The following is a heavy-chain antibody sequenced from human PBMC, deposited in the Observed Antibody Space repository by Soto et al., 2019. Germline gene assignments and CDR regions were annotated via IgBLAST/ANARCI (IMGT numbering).Heavy chain of an antibody. CDR1: GFTCSSYG. J-gene: IGHJ4*02. CDR2: ISYDGSNK. CDR3: VRHTCPDCYSIGY. Sequence: PGXALILSCAASGFTCSSYGMHCVRQAPGKGLEWVAVISYDGSNKYYADSVKGRFTISRDNSKNTLYLQMNSLRADDTAVYYCVRHTCPDCYSIGYWGLGTLVTVSS. D-gene: IGHD2-21*02. V-gene: IGHV3-30*03.